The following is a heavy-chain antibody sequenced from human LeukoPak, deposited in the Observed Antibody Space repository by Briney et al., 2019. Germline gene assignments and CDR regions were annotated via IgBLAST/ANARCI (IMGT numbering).Heavy chain of an antibody. CDR3: ARQLYGSGSYYTYYFDY. Sequence: SETLSLTCTVSGGSISSYYWNWIRQPPGKGLEWIGYIYYSGSTNYNPSLKSRVTISVDTSKNQFSLKLSSVTAADTAVYYCARQLYGSGSYYTYYFDYWGQGTLVTVSS. J-gene: IGHJ4*02. CDR1: GGSISSYY. D-gene: IGHD3-10*01. V-gene: IGHV4-59*08. CDR2: IYYSGST.